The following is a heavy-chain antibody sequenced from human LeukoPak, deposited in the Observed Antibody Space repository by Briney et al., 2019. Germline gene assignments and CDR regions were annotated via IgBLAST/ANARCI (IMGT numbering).Heavy chain of an antibody. V-gene: IGHV3-7*05. D-gene: IGHD6-19*01. Sequence: GGSLRLSCAASGFTFSSYWMSWVRQAPGKGLEWVANIKQDGNEKYYVDSVKGRFTISRDNAKNSLYLQMNSLRAEDTAVYYCARESSIAVAGPCDYWGQGTLVTVSS. J-gene: IGHJ4*02. CDR2: IKQDGNEK. CDR3: ARESSIAVAGPCDY. CDR1: GFTFSSYW.